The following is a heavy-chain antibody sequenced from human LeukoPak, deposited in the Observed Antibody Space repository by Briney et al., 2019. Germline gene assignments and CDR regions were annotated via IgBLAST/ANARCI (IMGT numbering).Heavy chain of an antibody. CDR2: ITSKANNYAT. CDR3: TTYRSGHY. CDR1: GFTFSGSD. V-gene: IGHV3-73*01. D-gene: IGHD6-19*01. J-gene: IGHJ4*02. Sequence: GGSLRLSCAASGFTFSGSDMHWVRQASGKGLEWVGRITSKANNYATAYAASVKGRFTISRDDSENTAYRQMNSLKAEDTAVYYCTTYRSGHYWGQGTLVTVSS.